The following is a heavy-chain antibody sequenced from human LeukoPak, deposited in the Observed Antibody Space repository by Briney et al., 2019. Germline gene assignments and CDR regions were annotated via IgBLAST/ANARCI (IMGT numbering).Heavy chain of an antibody. CDR2: IYYSGST. Sequence: PSETLSLTCTVSGDSISSYYWSWIRQPPGKGLEWIGYIYYSGSTNYNPSLKSRVTISVDTSKNQFSLKLSSVTAADTAVYYCARISDRENYFYYMDVWGKGTTVTVPS. CDR1: GDSISSYY. CDR3: ARISDRENYFYYMDV. J-gene: IGHJ6*03. V-gene: IGHV4-59*01.